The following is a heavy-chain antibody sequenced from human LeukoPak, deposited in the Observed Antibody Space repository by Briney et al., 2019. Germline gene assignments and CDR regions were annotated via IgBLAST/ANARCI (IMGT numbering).Heavy chain of an antibody. V-gene: IGHV3-23*01. D-gene: IGHD3-9*01. CDR3: AKVAPYYDILTGYYDY. CDR2: ISGSGGST. Sequence: GGSLRLSCAASGFTFSSYAMSWVRQAPGKGLEWVSAISGSGGSTYYADSVKGRFTISRDNSKNTLYLQMNSLRAEDTAVYYCAKVAPYYDILTGYYDYWGQGTLVAVSS. CDR1: GFTFSSYA. J-gene: IGHJ4*02.